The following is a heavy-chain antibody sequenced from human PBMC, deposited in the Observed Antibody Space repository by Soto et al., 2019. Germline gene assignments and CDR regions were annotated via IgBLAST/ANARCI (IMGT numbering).Heavy chain of an antibody. V-gene: IGHV4-59*06. J-gene: IGHJ4*02. Sequence: PSETLSLTCTVSGGPMNNYYWSWVRQNPGKGLEWIGHIYHSGRTYYNPSLKSRVGILVDTSKNQFSLNLNSVTAADTAVYYCARWVEVSLDYFDSWGQGTPVTVSS. D-gene: IGHD1-20*01. CDR1: GGPMNNYY. CDR3: ARWVEVSLDYFDS. CDR2: IYHSGRT.